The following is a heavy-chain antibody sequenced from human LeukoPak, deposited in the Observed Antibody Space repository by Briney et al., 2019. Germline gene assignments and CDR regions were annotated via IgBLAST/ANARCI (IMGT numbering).Heavy chain of an antibody. CDR2: ISGSGGST. CDR1: GFTFGSYA. Sequence: PGGSLRLSCAASGFTFGSYAMSWVRQAPGKGLEWVSAISGSGGSTYYADSVKGRFTISRDNAKNSLYLQMNSLRAEDTAVYYCARDLGYCSSTSCSYMDVWGKGTTVTVSS. D-gene: IGHD2-2*01. CDR3: ARDLGYCSSTSCSYMDV. V-gene: IGHV3-23*01. J-gene: IGHJ6*03.